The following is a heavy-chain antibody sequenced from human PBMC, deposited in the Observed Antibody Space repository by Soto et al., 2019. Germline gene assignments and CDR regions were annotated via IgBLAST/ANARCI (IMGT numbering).Heavy chain of an antibody. V-gene: IGHV3-74*01. D-gene: IGHD2-15*01. CDR1: GFTFSNYW. J-gene: IGHJ6*03. CDR3: ARGDCVGGTCYSLAGSFSYYMDV. CDR2: INSDGSVS. Sequence: EVQLVESGGGLVQPGGSLRLSCAASGFTFSNYWMYWVRQAPGKGLVWVSRINSDGSVSSYADSVKGRLTISRDNVKNTLYLQMDSLRAEGTAVYYCARGDCVGGTCYSLAGSFSYYMDVWVKGTTVTVFS.